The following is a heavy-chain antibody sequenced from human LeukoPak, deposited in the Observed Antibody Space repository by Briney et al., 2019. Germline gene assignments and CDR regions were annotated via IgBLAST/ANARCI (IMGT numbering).Heavy chain of an antibody. J-gene: IGHJ4*02. D-gene: IGHD2-15*01. CDR2: INAGNGNT. CDR1: GYTFTSYA. CDR3: ARDGPVVAATSFDY. Sequence: ASVKVSCKASGYTFTSYAMHWVRQAPGQRLEWMGWINAGNGNTKYSQKFQGRVTITRDTSTSTAYMELRSLRSDDTAVYYCARDGPVVAATSFDYWGQGTLVTVSS. V-gene: IGHV1-3*01.